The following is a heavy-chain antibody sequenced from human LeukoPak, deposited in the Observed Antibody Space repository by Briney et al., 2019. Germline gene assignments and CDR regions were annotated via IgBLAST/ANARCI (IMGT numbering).Heavy chain of an antibody. CDR3: ARVGWVLRYAFDI. D-gene: IGHD3-16*01. J-gene: IGHJ3*02. CDR1: GFTFSSYD. V-gene: IGHV3-48*04. Sequence: GGSLRLTCAASGFTFSSYDMNWVRQAPGKGLEWVSYISSGSRTVYYADSVKGRFTISRDNAKNSLYLQMNSLRAEDTAVYYCARVGWVLRYAFDIWGQGTMVTVSS. CDR2: ISSGSRTV.